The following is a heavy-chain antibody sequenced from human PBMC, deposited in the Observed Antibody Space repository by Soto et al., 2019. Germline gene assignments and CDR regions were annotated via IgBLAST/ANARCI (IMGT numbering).Heavy chain of an antibody. CDR2: ISGSGDST. J-gene: IGHJ6*02. CDR1: GFTFSSYA. CDR3: AKGWDYYYGMDV. Sequence: GGSLRLSCAASGFTFSSYAMSWVRQAPGKGLEWVSGISGSGDSTYYADSVKGRFTISRDNSKNTVYLQMGRLRVEDTALYYCAKGWDYYYGMDVWGQGTTVTV. V-gene: IGHV3-23*01.